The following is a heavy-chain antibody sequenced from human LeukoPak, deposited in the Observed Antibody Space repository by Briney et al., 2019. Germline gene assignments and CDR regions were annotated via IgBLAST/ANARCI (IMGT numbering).Heavy chain of an antibody. CDR1: GFTFSNYA. CDR3: ARDRVGYCSSTSCHPGDFDY. Sequence: GGSLRLSCAASGFTFSNYALHWVRQAPGKGLEWVALISYDGDNKYYADSVKGRFTVSRDNSKNTLYLQMNSLRAEDTAVFYCARDRVGYCSSTSCHPGDFDYWGQGTLVTVSS. J-gene: IGHJ4*02. V-gene: IGHV3-30-3*01. D-gene: IGHD2-2*01. CDR2: ISYDGDNK.